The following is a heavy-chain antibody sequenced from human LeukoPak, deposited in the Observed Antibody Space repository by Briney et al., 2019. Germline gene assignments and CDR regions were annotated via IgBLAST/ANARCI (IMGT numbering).Heavy chain of an antibody. V-gene: IGHV1-3*01. CDR3: ARGIWSRTVSSYYFDY. J-gene: IGHJ4*02. Sequence: GASVKVSCKASGFTFTNYAMQWVRQAPGQRLEWMGWINAGNDHTRYSQRFQGRVTITRDTSATTVYMEVTSLRSEDTAVYYCARGIWSRTVSSYYFDYWGQGTLVTVSS. D-gene: IGHD3-3*01. CDR2: INAGNDHT. CDR1: GFTFTNYA.